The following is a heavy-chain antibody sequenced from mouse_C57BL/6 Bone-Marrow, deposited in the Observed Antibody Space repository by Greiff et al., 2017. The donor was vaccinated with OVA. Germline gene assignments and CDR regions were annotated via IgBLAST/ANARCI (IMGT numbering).Heavy chain of an antibody. V-gene: IGHV1-50*01. CDR3: ARWGYGSSYGY. Sequence: VKLQQPGAELVKPGASVKLSCKASGYTFTSYWMQWVKQRPGQGLEWIGEIDPSDSYTNYNQKFKGKATLTVDTSSSTAYMQLSSLTSEDSAVYYCARWGYGSSYGYWGQGTTLTVSS. D-gene: IGHD1-1*01. CDR1: GYTFTSYW. CDR2: IDPSDSYT. J-gene: IGHJ2*01.